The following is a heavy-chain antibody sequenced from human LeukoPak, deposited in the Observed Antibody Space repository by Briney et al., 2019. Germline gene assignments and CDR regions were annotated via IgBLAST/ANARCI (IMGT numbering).Heavy chain of an antibody. D-gene: IGHD3-10*01. CDR2: INPNSGGT. J-gene: IGHJ4*02. V-gene: IGHV1-2*02. Sequence: ASVKVSCKASGYTFTGYYMHWVRQAPGKGLEWMGWINPNSGGTNYAQKFQGRVTMTRDTSISTAYMELSRLRSDDTAVYYCARVGQRLWLGEFPFDYWGQGTLVTVSS. CDR1: GYTFTGYY. CDR3: ARVGQRLWLGEFPFDY.